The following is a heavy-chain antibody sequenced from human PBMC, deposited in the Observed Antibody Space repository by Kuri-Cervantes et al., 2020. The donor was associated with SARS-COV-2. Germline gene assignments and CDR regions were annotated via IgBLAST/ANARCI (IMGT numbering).Heavy chain of an antibody. CDR2: ITWDGGST. CDR3: AKVFGVGSNIKYFDY. Sequence: GESLKISCAASGFTFDDFGMYWVRQAPGKGLEWVSSITWDGGSTFYADSVKGRFTMSRDSSKKSLYLQMDSLTVEDTAFYYCAKVFGVGSNIKYFDYWGQGTVVTVSS. CDR1: GFTFDDFG. V-gene: IGHV3-43D*03. J-gene: IGHJ4*02. D-gene: IGHD3-10*02.